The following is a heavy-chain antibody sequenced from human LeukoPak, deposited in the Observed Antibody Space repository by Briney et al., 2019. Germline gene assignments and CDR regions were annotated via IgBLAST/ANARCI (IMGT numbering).Heavy chain of an antibody. J-gene: IGHJ4*02. CDR2: ISSSGSRI. CDR1: GFTLSSYE. CDR3: AREPWDY. V-gene: IGHV3-48*03. Sequence: GGSLRLSCAASGFTLSSYEMNRVRQAPGKGLEWVSHISSSGSRIYYADSVKGRFTISRDNAKNSLSLQMNSLRAEDTAVYYCAREPWDYWGQGTLVTVSS.